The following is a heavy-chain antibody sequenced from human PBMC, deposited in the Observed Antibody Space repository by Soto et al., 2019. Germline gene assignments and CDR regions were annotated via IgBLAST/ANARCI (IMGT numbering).Heavy chain of an antibody. CDR3: ENGRGAATGQGTAEFDY. V-gene: IGHV3-30*18. Sequence: QVQLVESGGAVVQPGTSLTLSCAASGFTLRDFDIHWVRQAPGEGLEWLTGISYDAKNKYYGDSVKGRFNVSRDNSNSTVYLQMNSLTSHDTAVYYCENGRGAATGQGTAEFDYWGQGPLVTFSS. D-gene: IGHD6-13*01. J-gene: IGHJ4*02. CDR2: ISYDAKNK. CDR1: GFTLRDFD.